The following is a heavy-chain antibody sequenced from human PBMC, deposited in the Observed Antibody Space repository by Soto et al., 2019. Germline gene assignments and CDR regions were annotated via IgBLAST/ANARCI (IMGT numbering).Heavy chain of an antibody. V-gene: IGHV3-23*01. CDR1: GFFFSSYT. CDR2: FSATSENT. Sequence: EVQLLESGGGLVQPGGSLRLSCVGSGFFFSSYTMTWVRQAPGKGLEWVSSFSATSENTYYADSVRGRFTISRDNSKNPLFLQMNSLTAEATAMYYCAKARDQQWVRLPFDYWGQGILVIVSS. D-gene: IGHD6-19*01. J-gene: IGHJ4*02. CDR3: AKARDQQWVRLPFDY.